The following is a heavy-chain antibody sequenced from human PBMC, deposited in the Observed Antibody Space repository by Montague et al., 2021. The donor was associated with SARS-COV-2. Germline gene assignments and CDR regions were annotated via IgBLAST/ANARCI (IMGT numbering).Heavy chain of an antibody. J-gene: IGHJ3*02. CDR1: GFTFSSYA. D-gene: IGHD6-13*01. V-gene: IGHV3-30-3*01. Sequence: FLRLSCAASGFTFSSYAMHWVRQAPGKGLEWVAVISYDGSNKYYADSVKGRFTISRDNSKNTLYLQMNSLRAEDTAVYYCASSYQQLAFDALDIWGQGTMVTVSS. CDR3: ASSYQQLAFDALDI. CDR2: ISYDGSNK.